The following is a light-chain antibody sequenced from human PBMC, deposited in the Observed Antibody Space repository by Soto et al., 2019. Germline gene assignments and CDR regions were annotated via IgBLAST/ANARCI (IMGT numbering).Light chain of an antibody. CDR1: QGISSY. CDR3: QQYYSYPFT. J-gene: IGKJ2*01. Sequence: AIRMTQSPSSLSASTGDRATITCRASQGISSYLAWYQQKPGKAPKLLIYASSTLPSGVPSRFSGSGSGTDCLLTSSRLQAEDVASYYWQQYYSYPFTFGQGTKLEIK. V-gene: IGKV1-8*01. CDR2: ASS.